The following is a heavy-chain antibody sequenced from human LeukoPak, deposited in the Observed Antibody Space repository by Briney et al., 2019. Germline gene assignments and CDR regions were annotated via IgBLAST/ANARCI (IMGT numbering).Heavy chain of an antibody. CDR1: GFTFSSHT. V-gene: IGHV3-21*01. CDR3: ARGSIGAGVMDV. CDR2: ISSSSSYI. Sequence: GGSLRLSCTVSGFTFSSHTMNWVRQAPGKGLEWVSSISSSSSYIFYPDSMKGRFTISRDNAKNSLYLQMNSLRAEDTAVYYCARGSIGAGVMDVWGQGTTVTVSS. J-gene: IGHJ6*02. D-gene: IGHD6-6*01.